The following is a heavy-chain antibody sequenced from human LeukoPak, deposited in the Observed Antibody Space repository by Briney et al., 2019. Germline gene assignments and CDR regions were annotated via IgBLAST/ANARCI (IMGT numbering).Heavy chain of an antibody. V-gene: IGHV3-74*01. J-gene: IGHJ4*02. CDR2: INSDGSST. D-gene: IGHD6-13*01. Sequence: GGSLRLSCAASGFTFSSYWMHWVRQAPGKGLVWVSRINSDGSSTSYADSVKGRFTISRDNAKNTLYLQMNSLRAEDTAVYYWARGDLGAAWTGFDYWGQGTLVTVSS. CDR3: ARGDLGAAWTGFDY. CDR1: GFTFSSYW.